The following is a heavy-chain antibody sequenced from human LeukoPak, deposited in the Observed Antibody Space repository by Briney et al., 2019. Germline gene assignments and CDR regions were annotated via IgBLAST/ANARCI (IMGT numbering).Heavy chain of an antibody. J-gene: IGHJ4*02. CDR1: GFTFSSYA. CDR2: ISYDGSNK. Sequence: GGSLRLSCAASGFTFSSYAMHWVRQAPGKGLEWVAVISYDGSNKYYADSVKGRFTISRDNSKNTLYLQMNSLRAEDTAVYYCARGGIAAAGTAIDYWGQGTLVAVSS. V-gene: IGHV3-30-3*01. D-gene: IGHD6-13*01. CDR3: ARGGIAAAGTAIDY.